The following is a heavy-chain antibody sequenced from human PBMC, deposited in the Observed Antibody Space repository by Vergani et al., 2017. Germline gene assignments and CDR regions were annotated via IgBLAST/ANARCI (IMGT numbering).Heavy chain of an antibody. J-gene: IGHJ5*02. D-gene: IGHD1-14*01. CDR2: TWYDGNNK. CDR1: GFTFNQYG. Sequence: QVQLVESGGGVVQPGRSLRLSCAASGFTFNQYGMHWVRQAPGKGLEWVAVTWYDGNNKQYADSVKGRFTISRDNSKSTMYLQMNSLRDEDTGVYYCARDVRLIYNRFDPWGQGTLVTVSS. CDR3: ARDVRLIYNRFDP. V-gene: IGHV3-33*01.